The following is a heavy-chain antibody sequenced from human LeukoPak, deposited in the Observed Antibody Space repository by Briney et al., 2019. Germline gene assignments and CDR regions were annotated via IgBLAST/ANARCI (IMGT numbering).Heavy chain of an antibody. CDR2: ISGSGGST. V-gene: IGHV3-23*01. J-gene: IGHJ1*01. CDR1: GFTFSSYA. CDR3: AKDQVGELPKKYFQH. Sequence: GGSLRLSCAASGFTFSSYAMSWVRQAPGKGLEWVSAISGSGGSTYYADSVKGRFTISRDNPKNTLCLQMNSLRAEDTAVYYCAKDQVGELPKKYFQHWGQGTLVTVSP. D-gene: IGHD1-26*01.